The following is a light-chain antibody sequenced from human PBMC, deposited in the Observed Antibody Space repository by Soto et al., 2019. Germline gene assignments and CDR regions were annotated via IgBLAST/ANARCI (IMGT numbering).Light chain of an antibody. Sequence: AIQMTQAPSSLSASVGDRFTITCRASQGIRNDLGWYQQKPGKXPKXXIYAASSLQSGVPSRFSGSGSGTDLTITISSLQPEDFETYYCLQDYNYPRTFGQGTKVDIK. CDR3: LQDYNYPRT. CDR2: AAS. J-gene: IGKJ1*01. V-gene: IGKV1-6*01. CDR1: QGIRND.